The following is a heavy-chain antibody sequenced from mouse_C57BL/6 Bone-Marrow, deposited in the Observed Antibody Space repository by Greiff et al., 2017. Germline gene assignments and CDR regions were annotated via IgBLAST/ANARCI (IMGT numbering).Heavy chain of an antibody. J-gene: IGHJ4*01. CDR1: GFTFTDYY. V-gene: IGHV7-3*01. Sequence: EVKVVESRGGLVQPGGSLSLSCAASGFTFTDYYMSWVRQPPGKALEWLGFIRNKANGYTTEYSASVKGRFTISRDNSQSILYLQMNALRAEDSSTYYCARYNSYGSSFYAMDYWGQGTSVTVSS. CDR3: ARYNSYGSSFYAMDY. CDR2: IRNKANGYTT. D-gene: IGHD1-1*01.